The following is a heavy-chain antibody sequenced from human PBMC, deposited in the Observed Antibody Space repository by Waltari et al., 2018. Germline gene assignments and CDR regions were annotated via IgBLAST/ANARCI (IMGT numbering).Heavy chain of an antibody. V-gene: IGHV3-33*01. CDR2: IWYDGSNK. D-gene: IGHD3-3*01. Sequence: GFTFSSYGMHWVRQAPGKGLEWVAVIWYDGSNKYYADSVKGRFTISRDDSRSTLYLQMNSLRAEDTAVYYCARDWATWSGYSGFDYWGQGTLVTVSS. J-gene: IGHJ4*02. CDR3: ARDWATWSGYSGFDY. CDR1: GFTFSSYG.